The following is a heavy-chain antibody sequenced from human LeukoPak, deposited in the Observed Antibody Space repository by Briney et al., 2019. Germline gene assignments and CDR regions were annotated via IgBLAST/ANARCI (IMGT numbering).Heavy chain of an antibody. CDR3: ARGACYDFWSGYSRAYFDY. V-gene: IGHV1-18*01. CDR1: GYTFTSYG. Sequence: ASVKVSCKASGYTFTSYGISWVRQAPGQGLEWMGWISAYNGNTNYAQKLQGRVTMTTDTSTSTAYMELRSLRSDDTAVYYCARGACYDFWSGYSRAYFDYWGQGTLVTVSS. J-gene: IGHJ4*02. CDR2: ISAYNGNT. D-gene: IGHD3-3*01.